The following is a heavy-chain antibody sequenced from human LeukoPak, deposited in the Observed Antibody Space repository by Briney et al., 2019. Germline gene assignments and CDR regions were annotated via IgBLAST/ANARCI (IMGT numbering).Heavy chain of an antibody. J-gene: IGHJ1*01. CDR3: ARDPRIYDSSGYYYAEYFQH. V-gene: IGHV4-4*02. D-gene: IGHD3-22*01. Sequence: SETLSLTCAVSGGSISSSNWWSWVRQPPGKGLEWIGEIYHSGSTNYNPSLKSRVTISVDKSKNQFSLKLSSVTAADTAVYYCARDPRIYDSSGYYYAEYFQHWGQGTLVTVSS. CDR1: GGSISSSNW. CDR2: IYHSGST.